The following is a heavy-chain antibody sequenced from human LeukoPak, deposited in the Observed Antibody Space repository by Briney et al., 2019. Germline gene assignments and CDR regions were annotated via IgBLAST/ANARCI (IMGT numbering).Heavy chain of an antibody. V-gene: IGHV1-18*01. J-gene: IGHJ6*02. CDR1: GYTFTSYG. CDR3: ARGPVMTTVTTHAMTQPHYYYYGMDV. CDR2: ISAYNGNT. D-gene: IGHD4-17*01. Sequence: GASVKVSCKASGYTFTSYGISWVRQAPGQGLKWMGWISAYNGNTNYAQKLQGRVTMTTDTSTSTAYMELRSLRSDDTAVYYCARGPVMTTVTTHAMTQPHYYYYGMDVWGQGTTVTVSS.